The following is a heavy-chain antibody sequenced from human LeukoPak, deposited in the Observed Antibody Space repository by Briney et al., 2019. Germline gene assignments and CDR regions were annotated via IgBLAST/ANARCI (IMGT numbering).Heavy chain of an antibody. J-gene: IGHJ4*02. CDR2: INHSGST. Sequence: SETLSLTCTVSGGSVSSGSYYWSWIRQPPGKGLEWIGEINHSGSTNYNPSLKSRVTISVDTSKNQFSLKLSSVTAADTAVYYCAIPRNYYDSSGYALDYWGQGTLVTVSS. CDR3: AIPRNYYDSSGYALDY. CDR1: GGSVSSGSYY. D-gene: IGHD3-22*01. V-gene: IGHV4-61*01.